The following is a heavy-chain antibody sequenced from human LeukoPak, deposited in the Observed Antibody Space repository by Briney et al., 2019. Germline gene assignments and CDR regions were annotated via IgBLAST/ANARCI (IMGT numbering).Heavy chain of an antibody. D-gene: IGHD3-22*01. CDR1: GGSIRTYY. CDR3: ARGRGDSRGTSFDY. Sequence: SETLSLTCTVSGGSIRTYYWSWIRQPPGKGLEWIAYIYYTGTTTYNPSLKSRVTISIDTSRNQLSLNLNSVTAADTAVYYCARGRGDSRGTSFDYWGQGTLVTVSS. CDR2: IYYTGTT. J-gene: IGHJ4*02. V-gene: IGHV4-59*01.